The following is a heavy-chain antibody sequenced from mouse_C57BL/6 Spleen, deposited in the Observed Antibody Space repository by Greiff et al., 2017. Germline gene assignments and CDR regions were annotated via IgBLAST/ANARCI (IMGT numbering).Heavy chain of an antibody. Sequence: EVQVVESGPELVKPGASVKIPCKASGYTFTDYNMDWVKQSHGKSLEWIGDINPNNGGTIYNQKFKGKATLTVDKSSSTAYMELRSLTSEDTAVYYCARRGWDYWGQGTTLTVSS. J-gene: IGHJ2*01. CDR2: INPNNGGT. D-gene: IGHD3-3*01. CDR1: GYTFTDYN. CDR3: ARRGWDY. V-gene: IGHV1-18*01.